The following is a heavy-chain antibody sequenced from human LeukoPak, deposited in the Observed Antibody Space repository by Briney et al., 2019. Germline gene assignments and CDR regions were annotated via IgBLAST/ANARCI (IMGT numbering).Heavy chain of an antibody. V-gene: IGHV4-59*01. CDR1: DGSISSYY. CDR2: IYDSGST. Sequence: SETLSLTCTVSDGSISSYYWNWIRQPPGKGLEWIGFIYDSGSTNYNPSLYSRLTISVDTSKNQFSLKLTSVTAVDTAVYYCAGDRRGYGSFDSWGQGTLVTVSS. CDR3: AGDRRGYGSFDS. J-gene: IGHJ4*02. D-gene: IGHD5-18*01.